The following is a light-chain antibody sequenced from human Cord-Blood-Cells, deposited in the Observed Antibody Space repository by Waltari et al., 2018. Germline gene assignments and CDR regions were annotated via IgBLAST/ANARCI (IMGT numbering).Light chain of an antibody. Sequence: EIVLTQSPATLSLSPGERATLSCRASQSVSSYLAWYQQKPGQAPRLPIYDASNRATGIPARFSGSGSGIDFTLTISSLEPEDFAVYYCQQRSNWPTFGQGTKVEIK. CDR1: QSVSSY. J-gene: IGKJ1*01. CDR2: DAS. CDR3: QQRSNWPT. V-gene: IGKV3-11*01.